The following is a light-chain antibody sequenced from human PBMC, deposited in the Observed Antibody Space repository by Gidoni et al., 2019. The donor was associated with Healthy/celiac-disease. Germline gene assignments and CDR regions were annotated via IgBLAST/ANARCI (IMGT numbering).Light chain of an antibody. J-gene: IGKJ1*01. Sequence: DIQMTQSPSTLSASVGDRVTITCRASQSISSWLAWYQQKPGKAPKLLIYKASSLESGVPSRFSGSGSGTEFTLTISSLQPDDFATYYCQQLNGWTFGQGTKVEIK. CDR1: QSISSW. CDR2: KAS. V-gene: IGKV1-5*03. CDR3: QQLNGWT.